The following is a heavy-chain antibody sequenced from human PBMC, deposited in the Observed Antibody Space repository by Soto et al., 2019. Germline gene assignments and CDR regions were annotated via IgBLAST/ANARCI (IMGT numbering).Heavy chain of an antibody. D-gene: IGHD4-4*01. V-gene: IGHV5-10-1*01. CDR3: ARLKSTVTGLDYYYYGMDV. J-gene: IGHJ6*02. CDR2: IDPSDSYT. Sequence: GESLKISCKGSRYSFTSYWISWVRQMPGKGLEWMGRIDPSDSYTNYSPSFQGHVTISADKSISTAYLQWSSLKASDTAMYYCARLKSTVTGLDYYYYGMDVWGQGTTVTVSS. CDR1: RYSFTSYW.